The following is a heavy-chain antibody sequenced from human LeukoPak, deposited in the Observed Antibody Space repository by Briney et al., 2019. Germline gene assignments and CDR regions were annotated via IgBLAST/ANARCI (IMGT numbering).Heavy chain of an antibody. Sequence: SVKVSCKASGGTFSSYAISWVRQAPGQGLEWMGRIIPILGIANYAQKFQGRVTITGDRSTSTAYMELSGLRSEDTAVYYCARDADQYYYGSGSLYNWFDPWGQGTLVTVSS. D-gene: IGHD3-10*01. CDR3: ARDADQYYYGSGSLYNWFDP. CDR2: IIPILGIA. J-gene: IGHJ5*02. CDR1: GGTFSSYA. V-gene: IGHV1-69*04.